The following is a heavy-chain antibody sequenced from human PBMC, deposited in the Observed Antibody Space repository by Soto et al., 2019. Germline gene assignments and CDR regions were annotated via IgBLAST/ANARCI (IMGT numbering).Heavy chain of an antibody. J-gene: IGHJ4*02. V-gene: IGHV3-15*01. D-gene: IGHD2-15*01. CDR1: GFTFSNAW. CDR2: IKSKTDGGTT. CDR3: TTESLVVCSGGSCYFDY. Sequence: GGSLRLSCAASGFTFSNAWMSWVRQAPGKGLEWVGRIKSKTDGGTTDYAAPVKGRFTISRDDSKNTLYLQMNSLKTEDTAVYYCTTESLVVCSGGSCYFDYWGQGTLVTVSS.